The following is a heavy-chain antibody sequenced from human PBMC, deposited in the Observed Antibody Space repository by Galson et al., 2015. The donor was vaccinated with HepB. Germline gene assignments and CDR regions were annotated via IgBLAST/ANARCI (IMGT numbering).Heavy chain of an antibody. D-gene: IGHD3-22*01. Sequence: QSGAEVKKPGESLKISCKGSGYSYTSYWIGWVRQMPGKGLEWMGIIYPGDSDTRYSPSFQGQVTISADKSISTAYLQWSSLKASDTAMYYCASLDYYDSSGYYSDAFDIWGQGTMVTVSS. CDR3: ASLDYYDSSGYYSDAFDI. CDR2: IYPGDSDT. CDR1: GYSYTSYW. V-gene: IGHV5-51*01. J-gene: IGHJ3*02.